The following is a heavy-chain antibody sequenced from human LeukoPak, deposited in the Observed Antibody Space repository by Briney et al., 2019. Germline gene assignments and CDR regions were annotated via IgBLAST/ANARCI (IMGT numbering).Heavy chain of an antibody. J-gene: IGHJ5*02. D-gene: IGHD4-17*01. CDR1: GGSISSSSYY. CDR2: IYYSGST. V-gene: IGHV4-39*01. Sequence: SETLSLTCTVSGGSISSSSYYWGWIRQPPGKGLEWIGSIYYSGSTYYNPSLKSRVTISVDTSKNQFSLKLSSVTAADTAVYYCARHRGEGFDPWGQGTLVTVSS. CDR3: ARHRGEGFDP.